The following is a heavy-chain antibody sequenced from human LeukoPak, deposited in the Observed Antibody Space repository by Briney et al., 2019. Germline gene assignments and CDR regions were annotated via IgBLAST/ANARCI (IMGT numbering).Heavy chain of an antibody. D-gene: IGHD2-21*02. CDR1: GGSISSGSYY. J-gene: IGHJ5*02. Sequence: PSETLSLTCTVSGGSISSGSYYWSWIRQPAGKGLEWIGRIYTSGSTNYNPSLKSRVTISVDTSKNQFSLKLSSVTAADTAVYYCARVGSSVTGSYNWFDPWGQGTLVTVSS. CDR2: IYTSGST. V-gene: IGHV4-61*02. CDR3: ARVGSSVTGSYNWFDP.